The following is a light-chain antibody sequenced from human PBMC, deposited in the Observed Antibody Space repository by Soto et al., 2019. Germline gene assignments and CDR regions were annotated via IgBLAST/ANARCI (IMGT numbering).Light chain of an antibody. V-gene: IGLV2-23*01. CDR2: EGS. CDR1: SKDVGSYNL. CDR3: CSYAGSSTYV. Sequence: QSALTQPASVSGSPGQSITISCTGTSKDVGSYNLVSWYQQHPGKAPKLMIYEGSKRPSGVSNRFFGSKSGNTASLTISGLQAEDEADYYCCSYAGSSTYVFGTGTKLTVL. J-gene: IGLJ1*01.